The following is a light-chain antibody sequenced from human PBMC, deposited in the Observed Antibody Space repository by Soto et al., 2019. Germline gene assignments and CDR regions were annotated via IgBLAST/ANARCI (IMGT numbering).Light chain of an antibody. CDR2: LNRDGSH. V-gene: IGLV4-69*01. Sequence: QLVLTQSPSASASLGASVKLTCTLSSGHSDYGIAWHQQQPDKGPRYLMKLNRDGSHNKGDGIPDRFSRSSSGAERYLTISSLQSHDEAYYSCQTGDTVVVFGGGTKLTVL. CDR1: SGHSDYG. J-gene: IGLJ2*01. CDR3: QTGDTVVV.